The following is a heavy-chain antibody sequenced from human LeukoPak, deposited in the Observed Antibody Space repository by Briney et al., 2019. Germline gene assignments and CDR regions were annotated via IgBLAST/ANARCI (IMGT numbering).Heavy chain of an antibody. D-gene: IGHD6-19*01. CDR1: GFTFSSYS. Sequence: GGALRLSCAASGFTFSSYSMNWVRQAPGEGLEWVSSIISSSSYIYYADSVKGRFSISRDNAKNSLYLQMNSLRAEDTAVYYCARVAGYSSGWLKYWGQGTLVTVSS. CDR3: ARVAGYSSGWLKY. J-gene: IGHJ4*02. V-gene: IGHV3-21*01. CDR2: IISSSSYI.